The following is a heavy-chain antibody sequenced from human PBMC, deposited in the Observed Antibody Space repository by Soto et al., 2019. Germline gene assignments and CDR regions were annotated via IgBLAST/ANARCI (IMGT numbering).Heavy chain of an antibody. Sequence: EGRLEESGGGLVQPGGSLRLSCAASGFTLSNYWMHWVRQGSGKGLEWVSYINSDGSNSRYADSVKDRCTISRDNAKNMRYLQATSLRAEDTAVYYCARGRYWTEDRGVNGRFDPWCQGCLVTVAS. CDR2: INSDGSNS. D-gene: IGHD2-8*02. V-gene: IGHV3-74*01. CDR1: GFTLSNYW. CDR3: ARGRYWTEDRGVNGRFDP. J-gene: IGHJ5*02.